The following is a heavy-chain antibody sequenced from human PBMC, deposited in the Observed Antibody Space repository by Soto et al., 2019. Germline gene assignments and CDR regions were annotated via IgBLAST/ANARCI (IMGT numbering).Heavy chain of an antibody. CDR3: ARIGWGGDS. J-gene: IGHJ4*02. CDR2: IPNNGSP. Sequence: SETLSLTCSVSGGSVRTGSYHWSWIRQPPGKGLEWIGFIPNNGSPDYNPSLKSRVVVSIDRSKNQFSLKVNSVTAADTAVYFCARIGWGGDSWGQGTLVTVSS. D-gene: IGHD7-27*01. V-gene: IGHV4-61*01. CDR1: GGSVRTGSYH.